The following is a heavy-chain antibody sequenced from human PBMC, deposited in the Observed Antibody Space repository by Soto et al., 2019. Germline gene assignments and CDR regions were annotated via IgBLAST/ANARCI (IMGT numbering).Heavy chain of an antibody. Sequence: ASVKVSCKASGYTFINYGISWVRQAPGQGLEWMGWINSNSGITNNAPRLQGRVTMTTGTSTNTAHMELRSLTSDDTAVYYCARDRQNYGSFDYWGQGTLVTVS. CDR1: GYTFINYG. J-gene: IGHJ4*02. CDR2: INSNSGIT. V-gene: IGHV1-18*01. D-gene: IGHD4-17*01. CDR3: ARDRQNYGSFDY.